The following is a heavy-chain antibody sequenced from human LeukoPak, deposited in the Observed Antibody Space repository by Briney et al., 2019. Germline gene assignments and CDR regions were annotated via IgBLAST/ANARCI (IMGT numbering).Heavy chain of an antibody. Sequence: GGSLRLSCAASGFTVSSIHMVWVRQAPGKGLEWVSAISNNGGYTYYADSVQGRFTISRDNSKSTLCLQMNSLRAEDTAVYYCAKQLGYCSDGSCYFPYWGQGTLVTVSS. V-gene: IGHV3-23*01. CDR2: ISNNGGYT. J-gene: IGHJ4*02. CDR1: GFTVSSIH. D-gene: IGHD2-15*01. CDR3: AKQLGYCSDGSCYFPY.